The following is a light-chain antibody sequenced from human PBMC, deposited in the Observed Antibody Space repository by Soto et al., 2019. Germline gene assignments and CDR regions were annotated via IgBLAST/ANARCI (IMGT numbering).Light chain of an antibody. V-gene: IGKV1-39*01. CDR3: HQSYRGPQT. Sequence: DIQMTQFPTSLSASVGDRVTIICRASQSIGRNLNWYQHQPGKAPSLLIYAASLLQSGVSPRFSGSGSGTEFTLTITGLQPGEFATYYCHQSYRGPQTFAPGT. J-gene: IGKJ3*01. CDR1: QSIGRN. CDR2: AAS.